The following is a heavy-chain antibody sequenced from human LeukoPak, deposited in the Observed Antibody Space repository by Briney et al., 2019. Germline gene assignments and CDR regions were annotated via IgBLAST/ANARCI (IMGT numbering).Heavy chain of an antibody. Sequence: SETLSLTCTVSGGSISSYYWSWIRQPPGKGLEWIGYIYYSGSTNYNPSLKSRVTISVDTSKNQFSLKLSSVAAADTAVYYCARGLNSINLIWGQGTMVTVSS. D-gene: IGHD4-23*01. V-gene: IGHV4-59*01. CDR1: GGSISSYY. CDR2: IYYSGST. CDR3: ARGLNSINLI. J-gene: IGHJ3*02.